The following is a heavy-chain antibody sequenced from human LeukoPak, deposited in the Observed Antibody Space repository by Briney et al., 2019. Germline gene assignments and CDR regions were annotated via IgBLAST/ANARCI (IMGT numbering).Heavy chain of an antibody. CDR3: AKAAPDTTYFDY. CDR1: GFTFSSYA. J-gene: IGHJ4*02. D-gene: IGHD2/OR15-2a*01. V-gene: IGHV3-30-3*01. Sequence: GGSLRLSCAASGFTFSSYAMHWVRQAPGKGLEWVAVISYDGSNKYYADSVKGRFTISRDNSKNTLYLQVNSVRAVDTAVYYCAKAAPDTTYFDYWGQGTLVTVSS. CDR2: ISYDGSNK.